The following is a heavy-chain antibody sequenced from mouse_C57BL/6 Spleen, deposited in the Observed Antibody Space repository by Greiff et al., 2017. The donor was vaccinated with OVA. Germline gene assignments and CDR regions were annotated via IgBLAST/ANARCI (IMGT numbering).Heavy chain of an antibody. D-gene: IGHD1-1*01. CDR2: INYDGSST. CDR3: ARADYGYAMDY. V-gene: IGHV5-16*01. J-gene: IGHJ4*01. CDR1: GFTFSDYY. Sequence: EVMLVESEGGLVQPGSSMKLSCTASGFTFSDYYMAWVRQVPEKGLEWVANINYDGSSTYYLDSLKSRFIISRDNAKNILYLQMSSLKSEDTATYYWARADYGYAMDYWGQGTSVTVSS.